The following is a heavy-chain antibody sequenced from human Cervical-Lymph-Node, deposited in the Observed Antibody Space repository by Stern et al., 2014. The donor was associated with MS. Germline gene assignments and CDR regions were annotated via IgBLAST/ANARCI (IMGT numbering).Heavy chain of an antibody. CDR2: IFLVDEK. D-gene: IGHD3-10*01. CDR3: ARTRGVRGAVTYFYYGFDV. Sequence: QVTLKESGPVLVKPTETLTLTCTVSGFSLSDGRMGVSWIRQPPGKALEWLAHIFLVDEKSYTTSLKSRLTIFKDTLNSQVVLTMTNMDPVDTGTYYCARTRGVRGAVTYFYYGFDVWGQGTSVAVSS. V-gene: IGHV2-26*01. J-gene: IGHJ6*02. CDR1: GFSLSDGRMG.